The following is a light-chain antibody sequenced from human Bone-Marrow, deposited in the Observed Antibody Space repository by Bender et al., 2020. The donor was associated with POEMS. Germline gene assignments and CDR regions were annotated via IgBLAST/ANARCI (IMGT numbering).Light chain of an antibody. CDR2: EVS. CDR1: SSDVGNYNL. Sequence: QSALTQPASVSGSPGQSITISCTGTSSDVGNYNLVSWYQQHPGEAPKLMIFEVSRRPSGVSNRFSGSKSGNTASLTISGLQAEDEADYSCCSFAGNNTVVFGGGTKVTVL. V-gene: IGLV2-23*02. J-gene: IGLJ3*02. CDR3: CSFAGNNTVV.